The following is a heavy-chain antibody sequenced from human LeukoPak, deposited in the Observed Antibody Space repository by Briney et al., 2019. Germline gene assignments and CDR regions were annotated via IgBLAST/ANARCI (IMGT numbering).Heavy chain of an antibody. CDR3: ARDQVQKYYYGPDAFDI. CDR1: GYTFTSYY. CDR2: INPSGGST. Sequence: GASVKVSCKASGYTFTSYYMHWVRQAPGQGLEWMGIINPSGGSTSYAQKFQGRVTMTTDTSTSTAYMELRSLRSDDTAVYYCARDQVQKYYYGPDAFDIWGQGTMVTVSS. J-gene: IGHJ3*02. V-gene: IGHV1-46*01. D-gene: IGHD3-10*01.